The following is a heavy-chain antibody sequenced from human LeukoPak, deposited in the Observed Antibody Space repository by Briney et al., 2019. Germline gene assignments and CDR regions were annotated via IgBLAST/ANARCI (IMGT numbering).Heavy chain of an antibody. Sequence: SETLSLTCVVSGDSISSSSYYWGWIRQSPVKGLEWIGNIYYSGSTYYNPSLKSRVTISVDTSKNQFSLKLSSVTAADTAVYYCARRGVAVAPNYFDYWGQGTLVTVSS. D-gene: IGHD6-19*01. CDR3: ARRGVAVAPNYFDY. CDR1: GDSISSSSYY. J-gene: IGHJ4*02. V-gene: IGHV4-39*01. CDR2: IYYSGST.